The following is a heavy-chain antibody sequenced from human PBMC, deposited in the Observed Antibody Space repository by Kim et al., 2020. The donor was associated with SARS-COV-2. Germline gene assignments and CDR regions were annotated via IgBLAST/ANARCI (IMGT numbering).Heavy chain of an antibody. CDR2: IYHSGST. V-gene: IGHV4-38-2*02. CDR3: ARVERFLEG. J-gene: IGHJ4*02. D-gene: IGHD3-3*01. CDR1: GYSISSGYY. Sequence: SETLSLTCTVSGYSISSGYYWGWIRQPPGKGLEWIGSIYHSGSTYYNPSLKSRVTISVDTSKNQFSLKLSSVTAADTAVYYCARVERFLEGWGQGTLVTV.